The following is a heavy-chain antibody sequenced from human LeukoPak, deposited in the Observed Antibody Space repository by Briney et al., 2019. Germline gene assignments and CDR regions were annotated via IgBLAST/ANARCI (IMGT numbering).Heavy chain of an antibody. Sequence: GGSLRLSCAASGFTFSSYGMHWFRQAPGKGLEWVSAISGSGGSTYYADSVKGRFTISRDNSKNTLYLQMNSLRAEDTAVYYCAKLTGEYYYDSSGYPNWGQGTLVTVSS. CDR2: ISGSGGST. CDR1: GFTFSSYG. J-gene: IGHJ4*02. V-gene: IGHV3-23*01. CDR3: AKLTGEYYYDSSGYPN. D-gene: IGHD3-22*01.